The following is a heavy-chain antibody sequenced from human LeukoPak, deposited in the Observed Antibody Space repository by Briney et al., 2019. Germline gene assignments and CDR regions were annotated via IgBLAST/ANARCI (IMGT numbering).Heavy chain of an antibody. V-gene: IGHV4-59*01. D-gene: IGHD6-13*01. J-gene: IGHJ4*02. Sequence: MPSETLSLTCTVSGGFISSYYWSWIRQPPGKGLEWIGYIYYSGSTNYNPSLKSRVTISVDTSKNQFSLKLSSVTAADTAVYYCARVDSNNWYDSRGYFDYWGQGTLVTVSS. CDR2: IYYSGST. CDR3: ARVDSNNWYDSRGYFDY. CDR1: GGFISSYY.